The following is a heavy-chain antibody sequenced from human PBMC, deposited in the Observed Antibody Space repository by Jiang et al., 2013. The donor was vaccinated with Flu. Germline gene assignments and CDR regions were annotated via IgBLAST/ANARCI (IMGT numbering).Heavy chain of an antibody. CDR1: GFAFGDYG. CDR2: IGSKLYGARR. D-gene: IGHD3-10*01. Sequence: ACIGSGFAFGDYGLELVPARRPGKGLEWVGFIGSKLYGARREYAASVRGRFTISRDDSKSVAYLHMNSLKTEDTALYYCSRDLVRDVIIIPSGYCDYWGQGALVTVSS. V-gene: IGHV3-49*03. J-gene: IGHJ4*02. CDR3: SRDLVRDVIIIPSGYCDY.